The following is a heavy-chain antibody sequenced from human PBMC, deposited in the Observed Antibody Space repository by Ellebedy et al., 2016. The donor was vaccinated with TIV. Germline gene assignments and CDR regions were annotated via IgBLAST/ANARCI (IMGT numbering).Heavy chain of an antibody. CDR1: GFTFSIYW. D-gene: IGHD2-15*01. V-gene: IGHV3-74*01. CDR3: ARNRYCSGGNCYALGY. CDR2: INTDGSST. J-gene: IGHJ4*02. Sequence: GESLKISCAASGFTFSIYWMHWVRQAPGKGLVWVSRINTDGSSTTSVDSVKGRFTISRDNAKNTLYLQMNSLRADDTAVYYCARNRYCSGGNCYALGYWGQGTLVTVSS.